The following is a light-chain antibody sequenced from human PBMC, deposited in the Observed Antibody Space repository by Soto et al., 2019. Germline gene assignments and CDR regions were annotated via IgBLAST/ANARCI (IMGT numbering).Light chain of an antibody. V-gene: IGKV3-15*01. J-gene: IGKJ1*01. Sequence: EIVMTQSPATLSVSPGERVTLSCRASQSLSSDLAWYQHKPGQTPRLLIYGAYTRAAGISPRFMGSGSGTEFTLTISSLQSEDFALYYCQHYSNWPWTFGQGTKVEI. CDR1: QSLSSD. CDR3: QHYSNWPWT. CDR2: GAY.